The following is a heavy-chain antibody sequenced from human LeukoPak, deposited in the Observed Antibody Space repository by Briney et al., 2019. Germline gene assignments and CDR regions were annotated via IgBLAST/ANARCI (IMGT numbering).Heavy chain of an antibody. CDR2: IYYSGST. D-gene: IGHD3-3*01. V-gene: IGHV4-39*01. CDR3: ARHVRFLEWLSSYYFDY. CDR1: GGSISSSSYY. Sequence: SETLSLTCTVSGGSISSSSYYWGWIRQPPGKGLEWIGSIYYSGSTYYNPSLKSRVTISVDTSKDQFSLKLSSVTAADTAVYYCARHVRFLEWLSSYYFDYWGQGTLVTVSS. J-gene: IGHJ4*02.